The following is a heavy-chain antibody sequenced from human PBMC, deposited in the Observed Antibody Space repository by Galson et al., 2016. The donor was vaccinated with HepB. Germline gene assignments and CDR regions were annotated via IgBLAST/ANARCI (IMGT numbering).Heavy chain of an antibody. D-gene: IGHD3-10*01. CDR3: AKQKDGSETQKYFDY. CDR2: ISINSGNT. Sequence: SVKVSCKASGYNFPTYGISWVRQAPGQGLEWLGWISINSGNTNYAQKFQGRVTMTRDTSASTVYLDLRSLRSDDTAVYYCAKQKDGSETQKYFDYWGQGTLVTVSS. V-gene: IGHV1-18*04. CDR1: GYNFPTYG. J-gene: IGHJ4*02.